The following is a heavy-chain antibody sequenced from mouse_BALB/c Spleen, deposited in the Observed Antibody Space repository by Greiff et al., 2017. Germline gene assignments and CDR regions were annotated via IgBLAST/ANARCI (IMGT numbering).Heavy chain of an antibody. CDR2: IDPANGNT. Sequence: VQLQQSGAELVKPGASVKLSCTASGFNIKDTYMPWVKQRPEQGLEWIGWIDPANGNTKYDPKFQGKATITADTSANTAYLQLSSLTSEDTAVYYCARGYGNYHYYAMDYGGQGTSVTVAS. J-gene: IGHJ4*01. D-gene: IGHD2-1*01. CDR3: ARGYGNYHYYAMDY. V-gene: IGHV14-3*02. CDR1: GFNIKDTY.